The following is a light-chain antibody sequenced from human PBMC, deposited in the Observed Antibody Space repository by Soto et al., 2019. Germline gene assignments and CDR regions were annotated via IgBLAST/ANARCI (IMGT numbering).Light chain of an antibody. CDR3: QQYNYWPNT. J-gene: IGKJ5*01. V-gene: IGKV3-15*01. Sequence: EVEMTQSPATLSVSPGERVTLSCRSSQSVADNLAWFQQKPGQGPRLLIYAASTRATGIPARFSGSGSETDFNLTVSSLRSEDSAVYYCQQYNYWPNTFGQGIRLDI. CDR1: QSVADN. CDR2: AAS.